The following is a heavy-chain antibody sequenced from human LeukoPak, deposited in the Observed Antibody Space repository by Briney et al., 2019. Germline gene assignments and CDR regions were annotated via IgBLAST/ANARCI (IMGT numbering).Heavy chain of an antibody. D-gene: IGHD1-1*01. J-gene: IGHJ4*02. Sequence: AGGSLRLSCAASGFTFSSYSMNWVRQAPGKGLEWVSYISSSSSTIYYADSVKGRFTTSRDNARNSLYLQMNSLRAEDTAVYYCARDLRYRVFYFDYWGQGTLVTVSS. CDR2: ISSSSSTI. CDR1: GFTFSSYS. CDR3: ARDLRYRVFYFDY. V-gene: IGHV3-48*01.